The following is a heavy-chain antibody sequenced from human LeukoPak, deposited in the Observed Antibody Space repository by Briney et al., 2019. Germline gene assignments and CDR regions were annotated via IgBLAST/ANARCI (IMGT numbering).Heavy chain of an antibody. D-gene: IGHD6-13*01. CDR1: GGSISSYY. Sequence: SETLSLTCTVSGGSISSYYWSWIRQPPGKGLEWIGYIYTSGSTNYNPSLKSRVTISVDTSKNQFSLKLSSVTAADTAVYYCARHSYSSSSWFDPWGQGTLVTVSS. CDR2: IYTSGST. CDR3: ARHSYSSSSWFDP. V-gene: IGHV4-4*09. J-gene: IGHJ5*02.